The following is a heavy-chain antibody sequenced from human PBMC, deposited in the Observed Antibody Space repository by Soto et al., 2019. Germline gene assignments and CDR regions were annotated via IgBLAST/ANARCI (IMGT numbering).Heavy chain of an antibody. V-gene: IGHV3-33*01. D-gene: IGHD6-13*01. CDR2: IWYDGSNK. J-gene: IGHJ5*02. CDR1: GFTFSSYG. CDR3: AREALSSGWYIAAAGTAWFDP. Sequence: GGSLRLSCAASGFTFSSYGMHWVRQAPGKGLEWVAVIWYDGSNKYYADSVKGRFTISRDNSKNTLYLQMNSLRAEDTAVYYCAREALSSGWYIAAAGTAWFDPWGQGTLVTVSS.